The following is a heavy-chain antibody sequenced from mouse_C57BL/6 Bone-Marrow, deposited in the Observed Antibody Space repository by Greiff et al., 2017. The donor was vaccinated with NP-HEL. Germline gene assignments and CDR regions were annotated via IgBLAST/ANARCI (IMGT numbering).Heavy chain of an antibody. D-gene: IGHD1-1*01. CDR1: GYTFTSYW. V-gene: IGHV1-55*01. J-gene: IGHJ4*01. CDR2: LYPGSGST. CDR3: AILLRTLYYAMDY. Sequence: VQLQQPGAELVKPGASVKMSCKASGYTFTSYWITWVKQRPGQGLEWIGDLYPGSGSTNYNEKFKSKATLTVDTSSSTAYMQLSSLTSEDSAVYYCAILLRTLYYAMDYWGQGTSVTVSS.